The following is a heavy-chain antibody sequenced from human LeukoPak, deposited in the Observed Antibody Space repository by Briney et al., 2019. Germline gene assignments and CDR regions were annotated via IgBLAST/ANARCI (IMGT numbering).Heavy chain of an antibody. CDR1: GFTFSNYW. V-gene: IGHV3-23*01. Sequence: GGSLRLSCAASGFTFSNYWMSWVRQAPGKGLEWVSGISGSGGSTYYADSVKGRFTISRDNSKNTLYLQMNSLRAEDTAVYYCAKDRGYSSSSASVFDYWGQGTLVTVSS. CDR2: ISGSGGST. D-gene: IGHD6-6*01. J-gene: IGHJ4*02. CDR3: AKDRGYSSSSASVFDY.